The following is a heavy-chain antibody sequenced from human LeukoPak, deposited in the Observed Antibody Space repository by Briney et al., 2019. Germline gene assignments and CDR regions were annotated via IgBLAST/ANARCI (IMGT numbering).Heavy chain of an antibody. CDR1: GFTFSSYG. Sequence: GRSLRLSCAASGFTFSSYGMHGVRQAPGKGLEGVAVICYDGNNKFYADSVKGRFTITRDNSKNTLYLQMNSLRAEDTAVYYCARDAYYYGSGSYVDYWGQGTLVTVSS. CDR2: ICYDGNNK. D-gene: IGHD3-10*01. CDR3: ARDAYYYGSGSYVDY. V-gene: IGHV3-33*01. J-gene: IGHJ4*02.